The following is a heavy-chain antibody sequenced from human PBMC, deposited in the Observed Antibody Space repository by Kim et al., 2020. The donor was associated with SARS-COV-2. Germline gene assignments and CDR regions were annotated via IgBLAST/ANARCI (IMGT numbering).Heavy chain of an antibody. CDR3: ARDGICTNGVCYLPLDY. D-gene: IGHD2-8*01. V-gene: IGHV3-64*01. J-gene: IGHJ4*02. Sequence: VRSRFAISRDNSKNTLYLQMGSLRAEDMAVYYCARDGICTNGVCYLPLDYWGQGTLVTVSS.